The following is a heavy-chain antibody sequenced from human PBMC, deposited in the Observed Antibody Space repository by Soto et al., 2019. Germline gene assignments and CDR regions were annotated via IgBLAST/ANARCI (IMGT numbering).Heavy chain of an antibody. CDR2: IWYDGSNK. J-gene: IGHJ4*02. CDR3: ARVAGYSSSDY. CDR1: GFTFSSYG. Sequence: PGGSLRLSCAASGFTFSSYGMHWVRQAPGKGLEWVAVIWYDGSNKYYADSVKGRFTISRDNSKNTLYLQMNSLRAEDTAVYYCARVAGYSSSDYWGQGTLVTVSS. V-gene: IGHV3-33*01. D-gene: IGHD6-6*01.